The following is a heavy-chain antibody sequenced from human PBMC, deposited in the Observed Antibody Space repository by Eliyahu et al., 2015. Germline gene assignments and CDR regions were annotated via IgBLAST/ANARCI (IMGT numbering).Heavy chain of an antibody. V-gene: IGHV3-7*01. CDR3: ATDPNWENF. CDR2: IKPDGSEK. D-gene: IGHD7-27*01. J-gene: IGHJ3*01. CDR1: GFXFRDSX. Sequence: EVQLVESGGDLVQPGGSLXLXXXASGFXFRDSXMTWIRQAPGRGLECVATIKPDGSEKNYVDSVKGRFTISRDNTKNSLYLQMNSLRDEDTAVYFCATDPNWENFWGQGTVVTVSS.